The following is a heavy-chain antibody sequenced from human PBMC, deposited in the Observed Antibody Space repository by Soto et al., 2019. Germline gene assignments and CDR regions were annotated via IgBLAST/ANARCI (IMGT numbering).Heavy chain of an antibody. V-gene: IGHV2-5*02. D-gene: IGHD6-6*01. CDR1: GFSLSTSDVG. J-gene: IGHJ4*02. Sequence: SGPTLVNPTQTLTLTCTFSGFSLSTSDVGVGWIRQPPGKALEWLAIIYWDDDKRYSPSLKSRLTITKDTSKNQVVLTVTNMEPGDTVTNYCAHNKYSTSSLDYWGQGILVTVSS. CDR2: IYWDDDK. CDR3: AHNKYSTSSLDY.